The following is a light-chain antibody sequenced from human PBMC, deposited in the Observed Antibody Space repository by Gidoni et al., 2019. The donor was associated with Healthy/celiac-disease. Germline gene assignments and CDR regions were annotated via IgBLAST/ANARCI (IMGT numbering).Light chain of an antibody. Sequence: EIVLTQSPATLSLSPGERATLSCRASQSVSSYLAWYQQKPGQAPRLLIYDASNRATGIPARFSGSGSETDVTLTISSREPEDFAVYYCQQRSNWPALTFGGGTKVEIK. CDR3: QQRSNWPALT. CDR2: DAS. J-gene: IGKJ4*01. CDR1: QSVSSY. V-gene: IGKV3-11*01.